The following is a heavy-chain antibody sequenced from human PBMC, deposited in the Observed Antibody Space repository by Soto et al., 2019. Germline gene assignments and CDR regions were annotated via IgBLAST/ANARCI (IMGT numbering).Heavy chain of an antibody. Sequence: ASVKVSCKASGGTFSSNTISWVRQAPGQGLEWMGGIIPIFGTANYAQKFQGRVTITADESTSTAYMELSSLRSEDTAVYYCARGNHRWLQLWYFDLWGRGTLVTVSS. CDR2: IIPIFGTA. J-gene: IGHJ2*01. V-gene: IGHV1-69*13. CDR3: ARGNHRWLQLWYFDL. D-gene: IGHD5-12*01. CDR1: GGTFSSNT.